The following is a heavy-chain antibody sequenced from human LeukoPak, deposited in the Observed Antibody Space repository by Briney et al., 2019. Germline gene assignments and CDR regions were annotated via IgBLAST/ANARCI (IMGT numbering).Heavy chain of an antibody. V-gene: IGHV4-59*01. Sequence: SETLSLTCTVSGSSISSYYWSWIRQPPGKGLEWIGYIYYSGSTNYNPSLKSQVTISVDTSKNQFSLKLSSVTAADTAVYYCARTNAFDIWGQGTMVTVSS. CDR3: ARTNAFDI. CDR2: IYYSGST. CDR1: GSSISSYY. J-gene: IGHJ3*02.